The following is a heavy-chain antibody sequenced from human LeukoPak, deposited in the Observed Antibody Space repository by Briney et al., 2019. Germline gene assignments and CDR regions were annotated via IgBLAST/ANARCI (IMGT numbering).Heavy chain of an antibody. CDR1: GYTFTNYG. Sequence: ASVKVSCKASGYTFTNYGISWVRQAPGQGLEWMGWISAYNGNTNYAQKLQGRVTMTTDTSTSTAYMELRSLRSDDTAVYYCASPIAGGAAGHFDYWGQGTLVTVSS. CDR2: ISAYNGNT. CDR3: ASPIAGGAAGHFDY. V-gene: IGHV1-18*01. J-gene: IGHJ4*02. D-gene: IGHD2-8*02.